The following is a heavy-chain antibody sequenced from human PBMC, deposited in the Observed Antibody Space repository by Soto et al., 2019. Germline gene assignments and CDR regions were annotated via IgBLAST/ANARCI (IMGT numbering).Heavy chain of an antibody. CDR3: AREITAKWNYFDY. CDR2: FFHSGRA. Sequence: SETLSLTCAVSGGSISSGGYSWSWIRQPPGKGLEWIGYFFHSGRAYYNPSLQSRVTISVDRSKNQFSLKLSSVTAADTAVYYCAREITAKWNYFDYWGQGSLVTVSS. V-gene: IGHV4-30-2*01. D-gene: IGHD1-20*01. J-gene: IGHJ4*02. CDR1: GGSISSGGYS.